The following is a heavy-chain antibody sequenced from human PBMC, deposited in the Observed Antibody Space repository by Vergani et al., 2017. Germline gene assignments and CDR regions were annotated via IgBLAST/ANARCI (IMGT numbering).Heavy chain of an antibody. V-gene: IGHV3-21*04. CDR3: AKAGGGYDLMAFDI. D-gene: IGHD5-12*01. CDR2: ISGNNDDV. Sequence: EVQMVESGGGLVKPGGSLRLSCVASGFTFSHYSMNWVRQAPGKGLEWVSSISGNNDDVYYADSVKGRFTISRDNAKNSLYLQMNSLRAEDTAVYYCAKAGGGYDLMAFDIWGQGTMVTVSS. CDR1: GFTFSHYS. J-gene: IGHJ3*02.